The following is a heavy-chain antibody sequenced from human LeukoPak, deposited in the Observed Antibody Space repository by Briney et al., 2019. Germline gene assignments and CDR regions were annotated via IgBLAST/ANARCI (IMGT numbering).Heavy chain of an antibody. CDR1: GFTVSSNY. V-gene: IGHV3-23*01. J-gene: IGHJ6*02. Sequence: GGSLRLSCAASGFTVSSNYMSWVRQAPGKGLEWVSAISGSGGSTYYADSVKGRFTISRDNSKNTLYLQMNSLRAEDTAVYYCAKSSSGVSPYYGMDVWGQGTTVTVSS. CDR3: AKSSSGVSPYYGMDV. CDR2: ISGSGGST.